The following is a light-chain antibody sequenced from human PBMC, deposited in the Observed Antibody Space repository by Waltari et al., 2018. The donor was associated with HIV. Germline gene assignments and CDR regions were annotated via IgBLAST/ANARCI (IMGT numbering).Light chain of an antibody. CDR2: EVS. Sequence: QSALTQPPSASGSPGQSVTISCTGTSSDVGGYTYVSWYQQHPGKAPKLMIYEVSKRPPGVPDRFSGSKSGNTASLTVSGLQAEDEADYYCSSYAGRVFGTGTKVTVL. J-gene: IGLJ1*01. CDR3: SSYAGRV. CDR1: SSDVGGYTY. V-gene: IGLV2-8*01.